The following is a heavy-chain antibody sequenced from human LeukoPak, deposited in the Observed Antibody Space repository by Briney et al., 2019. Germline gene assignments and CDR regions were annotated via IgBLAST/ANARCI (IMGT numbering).Heavy chain of an antibody. CDR2: ISGSGGGT. D-gene: IGHD3-22*01. J-gene: IGHJ4*02. V-gene: IGHV3-23*01. CDR3: AENPTYYYDSSDS. Sequence: PGGSRRLSCAASGFTFSSYAMSWVRQAPGKGLDWVSTISGSGGGTYYADSVKGRFTISRDNSKNTLYLQMNSLRAEDTAVYYCAENPTYYYDSSDSWGQGTLVTVFS. CDR1: GFTFSSYA.